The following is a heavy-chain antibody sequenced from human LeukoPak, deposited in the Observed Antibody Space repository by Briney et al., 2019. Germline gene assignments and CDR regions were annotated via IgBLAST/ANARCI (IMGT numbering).Heavy chain of an antibody. CDR3: ARGDVTGEGDY. J-gene: IGHJ4*02. D-gene: IGHD7-27*01. CDR2: IWYDGSNK. V-gene: IGHV3-33*01. CDR1: GFTFSSYG. Sequence: GGSLRLSCAASGFTFSSYGMHWVRQAPGKGLEWVAVIWYDGSNKYYADSVKGRFTISRDNSKNTLYLQMNSLRAEDTAVYYCARGDVTGEGDYWGQGTLVTVSS.